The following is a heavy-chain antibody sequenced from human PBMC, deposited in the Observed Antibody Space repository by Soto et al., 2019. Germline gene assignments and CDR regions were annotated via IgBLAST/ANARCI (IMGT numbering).Heavy chain of an antibody. CDR3: VRESVVGGILTWFDP. Sequence: PGGSLRLSCAASGFTFSNYAVSWVRQAPGKGLEWVSAISDSGGRTYYADSVKGRFTISRDNLQNTVYLHMNILRADDTAVYYCVRESVVGGILTWFDPWGQGTLVTVSS. CDR2: ISDSGGRT. J-gene: IGHJ5*02. D-gene: IGHD2-15*01. CDR1: GFTFSNYA. V-gene: IGHV3-23*01.